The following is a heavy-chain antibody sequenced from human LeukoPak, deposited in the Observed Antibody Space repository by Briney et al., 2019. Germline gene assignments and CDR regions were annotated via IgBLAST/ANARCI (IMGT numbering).Heavy chain of an antibody. CDR3: ARGLLGDCSGGSCYPYCFDY. CDR2: INHSGST. D-gene: IGHD2-15*01. CDR1: GGSFSGYY. Sequence: SETLSLTCAVYGGSFSGYYWSWIRQPPGKGLEWIGEINHSGSTNYNPSLKSRVTISVDTSKNQFSLKLSSVTAADTAVYYCARGLLGDCSGGSCYPYCFDYWGQGTLVTVSS. J-gene: IGHJ4*02. V-gene: IGHV4-34*01.